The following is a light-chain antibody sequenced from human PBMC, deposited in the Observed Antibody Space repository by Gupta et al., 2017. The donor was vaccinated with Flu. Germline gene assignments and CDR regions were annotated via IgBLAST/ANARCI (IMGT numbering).Light chain of an antibody. Sequence: QSVLTPPPSASGTPGQRVTISCFGSSSNIGSNTVNWYQQQLPGTAPKLLIYINYERPSGVPDRCSGSKSGTSASLAISGLQSEDEADYYCAAWDHRLSSYVFGSGTKVTVL. V-gene: IGLV1-44*01. CDR1: SSNIGSNT. CDR2: INY. CDR3: AAWDHRLSSYV. J-gene: IGLJ1*01.